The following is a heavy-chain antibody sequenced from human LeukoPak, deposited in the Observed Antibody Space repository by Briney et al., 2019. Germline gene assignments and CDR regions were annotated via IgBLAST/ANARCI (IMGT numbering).Heavy chain of an antibody. CDR1: GFTFSNAW. Sequence: GGSLRLSCAASGFTFSNAWMSWVRQAPGKGLEWVGRIKSKTDGGTTDYAAPVKGRFTISRDDSKNTLYLQMNSLKTEDTAVYYCTGRITMIRGVITNFDYWGQGTLVTVSS. J-gene: IGHJ4*02. V-gene: IGHV3-15*01. CDR2: IKSKTDGGTT. D-gene: IGHD3-10*01. CDR3: TGRITMIRGVITNFDY.